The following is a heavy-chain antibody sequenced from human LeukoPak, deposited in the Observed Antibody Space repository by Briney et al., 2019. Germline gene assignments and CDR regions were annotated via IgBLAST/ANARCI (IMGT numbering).Heavy chain of an antibody. CDR2: IYSGGTT. CDR1: GFTVTSNY. D-gene: IGHD4-17*01. Sequence: GGSLRLSCAASGFTVTSNYMSWVRQAPGKGLEWVSVIYSGGTTHYADSVKGRFTISRDNSKNTLYLQMDSLRVEDTAFYYCARISYGDDFWGQGTLVTVSS. V-gene: IGHV3-53*01. CDR3: ARISYGDDF. J-gene: IGHJ4*02.